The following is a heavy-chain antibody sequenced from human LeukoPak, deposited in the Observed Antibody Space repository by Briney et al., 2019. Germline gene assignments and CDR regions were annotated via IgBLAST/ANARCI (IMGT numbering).Heavy chain of an antibody. V-gene: IGHV3-9*01. Sequence: GGSLRLSCAASGFTFDDYAMHWVRQAPGKGLEWASGISWNSGSLDYADSVTGRFSISRDNARNSLYLQMNSLRPEDTAFYYCAKDSGGLVDYWGQGTLVTVSS. D-gene: IGHD2-15*01. J-gene: IGHJ4*02. CDR2: ISWNSGSL. CDR3: AKDSGGLVDY. CDR1: GFTFDDYA.